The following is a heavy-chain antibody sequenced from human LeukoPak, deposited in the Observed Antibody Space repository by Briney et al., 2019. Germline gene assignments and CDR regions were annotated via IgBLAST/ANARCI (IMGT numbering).Heavy chain of an antibody. D-gene: IGHD3-10*01. CDR2: IYDSRST. CDR3: ARPYHYDSGSRGTAFDI. Sequence: PSETLPLTCTVSGGSISSSSYYWGWIRQPPGKGLEWIASIYDSRSTYYNPSLKSRLTISVDTSKNQFSLKLTSVTAADTAIYYCARPYHYDSGSRGTAFDIWGQGTMVTVSS. CDR1: GGSISSSSYY. J-gene: IGHJ3*02. V-gene: IGHV4-39*01.